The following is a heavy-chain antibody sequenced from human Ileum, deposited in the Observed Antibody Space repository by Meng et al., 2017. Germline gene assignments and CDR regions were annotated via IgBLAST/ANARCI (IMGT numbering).Heavy chain of an antibody. V-gene: IGHV3-30*03. J-gene: IGHJ4*02. CDR3: AFGVCGSNCYYLES. D-gene: IGHD3-22*01. CDR2: MSFDGSKI. Sequence: QVQLVESGGGVVQPGGSLRLSCAASGLTFSSYGMPWVRQAPGKGLEWVALMSFDGSKIFYGDSVKGRFTISRDNSKNTLYLQMNSLRAEDTAVYYCAFGVCGSNCYYLESWGQGALVTVSS. CDR1: GLTFSSYG.